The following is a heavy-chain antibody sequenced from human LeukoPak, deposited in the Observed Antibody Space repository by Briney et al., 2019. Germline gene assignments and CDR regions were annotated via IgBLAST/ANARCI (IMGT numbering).Heavy chain of an antibody. CDR1: GGSISSSSYY. Sequence: SETLSLTCTVSGGSISSSSYYWCWIRQPTGKGLEWIGEINHSGSTNYNPSLKSRVTISVDTSKNQFSLKLSSVTAADTAVYYCARDGGGNDYWGQGTLVTVSS. CDR2: INHSGST. J-gene: IGHJ4*02. V-gene: IGHV4-39*07. D-gene: IGHD4-23*01. CDR3: ARDGGGNDY.